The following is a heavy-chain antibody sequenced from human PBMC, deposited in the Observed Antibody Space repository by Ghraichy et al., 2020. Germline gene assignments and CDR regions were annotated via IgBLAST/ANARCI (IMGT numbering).Heavy chain of an antibody. CDR3: AGSVPEKDTAMGMAHYYYYGMDV. V-gene: IGHV4-34*01. CDR1: GGSFSGYY. CDR2: INHSGST. Sequence: SETLSLTCAVYGGSFSGYYWSWIRQPPGKGLEWIGEINHSGSTNYNPSLKSRVTISVDTSKNQFSLKLSSVTAADTAVYYCAGSVPEKDTAMGMAHYYYYGMDVWGQGTTVTVSS. J-gene: IGHJ6*02. D-gene: IGHD5-18*01.